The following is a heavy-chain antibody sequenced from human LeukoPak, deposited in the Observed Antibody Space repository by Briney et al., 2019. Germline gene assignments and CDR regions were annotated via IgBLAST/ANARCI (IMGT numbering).Heavy chain of an antibody. V-gene: IGHV3-7*01. CDR2: IKQDGSEK. CDR3: AKYARGPLD. D-gene: IGHD6-6*01. Sequence: GGSLRLSCAASGFTFSNYWMSWARQAPGKGLECVANIKQDGSEKNYVDSVKGRFTTSRDNAKNSLYLQMNSLRAEDTAVYYCAKYARGPLDWGQGTLVTVSS. CDR1: GFTFSNYW. J-gene: IGHJ4*02.